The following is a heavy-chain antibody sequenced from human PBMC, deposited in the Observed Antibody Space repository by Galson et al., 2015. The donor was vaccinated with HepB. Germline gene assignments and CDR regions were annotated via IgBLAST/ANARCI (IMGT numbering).Heavy chain of an antibody. D-gene: IGHD6-13*01. CDR3: AKEVDTSSSWFPGFYHPWMDV. CDR2: IWYDGSNS. V-gene: IGHV3-33*06. CDR1: GFNFESYG. Sequence: SLRLSCAVSGFNFESYGMHWVRQAPGKGLEWVAVIWYDGSNSFYAESVKGRFTISRDNSKNTVYLQMNSLRVEDTAVYSCAKEVDTSSSWFPGFYHPWMDVWGQGTAVTVSS. J-gene: IGHJ6*02.